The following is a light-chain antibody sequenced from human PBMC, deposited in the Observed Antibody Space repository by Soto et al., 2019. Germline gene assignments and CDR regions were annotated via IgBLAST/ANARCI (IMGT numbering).Light chain of an antibody. Sequence: QSVLTQPPSASGTPGQRVTISCSGGNSNIGSSSVTWYQQFPRTAPKLLIYTSDQRPSGVPDRFSGSKSGTSASLAISGLQSEDEAEYYCAAWDDTLSGPVFGGGTKLTVL. CDR2: TSD. V-gene: IGLV1-44*01. J-gene: IGLJ3*02. CDR1: NSNIGSSS. CDR3: AAWDDTLSGPV.